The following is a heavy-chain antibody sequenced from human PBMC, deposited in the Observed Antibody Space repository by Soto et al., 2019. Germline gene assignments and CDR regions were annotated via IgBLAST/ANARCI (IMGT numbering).Heavy chain of an antibody. D-gene: IGHD6-13*01. CDR3: AATIIAAVGTGHYYGMDV. V-gene: IGHV1-58*01. CDR2: IVVGSGDT. Sequence: GASVKVSCKASGFTFSSSAVQWVRQARGQRLEWIGWIVVGSGDTNSAQKFQERVTITRDMSTSTAYIEISSLRSEDTAVYYCAATIIAAVGTGHYYGMDVWGQGTTVTVSS. J-gene: IGHJ6*02. CDR1: GFTFSSSA.